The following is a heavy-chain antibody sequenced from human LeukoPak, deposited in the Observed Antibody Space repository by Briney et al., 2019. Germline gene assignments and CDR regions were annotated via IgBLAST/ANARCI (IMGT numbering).Heavy chain of an antibody. J-gene: IGHJ4*02. V-gene: IGHV3-30*02. CDR2: IRYDGSKK. Sequence: PRGCLRLSCAPSGFTFSSYGMHRVRRAPGPGRKRVAFIRYDGSKKYYADSVKGRFTISRDNAKNSLYLQMNSLRAEDTAVYYCAREMKGFDYWGQGTLVTVSS. CDR3: AREMKGFDY. CDR1: GFTFSSYG.